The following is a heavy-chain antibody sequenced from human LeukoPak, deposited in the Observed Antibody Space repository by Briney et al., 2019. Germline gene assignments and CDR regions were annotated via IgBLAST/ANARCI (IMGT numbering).Heavy chain of an antibody. CDR3: ARGDYSSGWYWYAFDI. V-gene: IGHV3-23*01. D-gene: IGHD6-19*01. CDR1: GFTFSSHD. J-gene: IGHJ3*02. Sequence: GGSLRLSCAASGFTFSSHDMSWVRQAPGKGLEWVSTDSGGSTYYADSVKGRFTISRDNSKNTLFLQMNSLRDEDTAVYYCARGDYSSGWYWYAFDIWGQGTMVTVSS. CDR2: DSGGST.